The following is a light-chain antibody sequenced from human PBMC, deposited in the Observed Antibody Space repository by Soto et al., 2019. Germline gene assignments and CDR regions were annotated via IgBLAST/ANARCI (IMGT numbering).Light chain of an antibody. V-gene: IGLV6-57*04. Sequence: NFMLTQPHSVSESPGKTVTISCTRSSGSIASNYVQWYQQRPGSAPTTVIYEDNQRPSGVPDRFSGSIDSTSNSASLTISGLKTEDEADYYCQSYDSGSPVVFGGETKLTDL. J-gene: IGLJ2*01. CDR1: SGSIASNY. CDR3: QSYDSGSPVV. CDR2: EDN.